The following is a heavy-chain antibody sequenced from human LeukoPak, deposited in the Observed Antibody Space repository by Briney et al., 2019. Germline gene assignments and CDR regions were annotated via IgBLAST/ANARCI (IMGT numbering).Heavy chain of an antibody. CDR1: GFTFSSYG. J-gene: IGHJ4*02. CDR3: ARESPPRGYCSGGSCYADY. CDR2: ISSSSSYI. D-gene: IGHD2-15*01. Sequence: GRSLRLSCAASGFTFSSYGMHWVRQAPGKGLEWVSSISSSSSYIYYADSVKGRFTISRDNAKNSLYLQMNSLRAEDTAVYYCARESPPRGYCSGGSCYADYWGQGTLVTVSS. V-gene: IGHV3-21*01.